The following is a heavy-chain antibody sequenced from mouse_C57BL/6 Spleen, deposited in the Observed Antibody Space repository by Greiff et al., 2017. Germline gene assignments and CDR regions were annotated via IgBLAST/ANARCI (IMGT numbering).Heavy chain of an antibody. CDR2: IRSKSNNYAT. Sequence: EVKVEESGGGLVQPKGSLKLSCAASGFSFNTYAMNWVRQAPGKGLEWVARIRSKSNNYATYYADSVKDRFTISRDDSESMLYLQMNNLKTEDTAMYYCVRSYGSYYFDYWGQGTTLTVSS. CDR3: VRSYGSYYFDY. V-gene: IGHV10-1*01. J-gene: IGHJ2*01. D-gene: IGHD1-1*01. CDR1: GFSFNTYA.